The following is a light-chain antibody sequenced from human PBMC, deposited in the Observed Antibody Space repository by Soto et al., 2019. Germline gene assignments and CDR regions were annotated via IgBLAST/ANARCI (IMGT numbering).Light chain of an antibody. CDR3: QQYGSSPWT. J-gene: IGKJ1*01. V-gene: IGKV3-20*01. CDR2: GAL. CDR1: QSVSSSY. Sequence: DIVLTQSPGTLSLSPGERATLSCRASQSVSSSYLAWYQQKPGQAPRLLIYGALSRATGIPDRFSGSGSGTDFTLTISRVEPEDFAVYYCQQYGSSPWTFGQGTKVEIK.